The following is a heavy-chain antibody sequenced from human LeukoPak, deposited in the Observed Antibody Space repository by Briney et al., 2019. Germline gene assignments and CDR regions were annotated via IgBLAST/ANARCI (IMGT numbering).Heavy chain of an antibody. J-gene: IGHJ4*02. CDR3: AGCRWNYHYFEH. D-gene: IGHD1-7*01. V-gene: IGHV3-66*01. CDR1: GFTVSGNY. CDR2: IYSGSST. Sequence: GGSLRLSCAASGFTVSGNYMTWVRQAPGKGLECVSVIYSGSSTYYADSVEGRFTISRDNSKNTLYLHMNSLRAEDTAVYYCAGCRWNYHYFEHWGQGTLVTVSS.